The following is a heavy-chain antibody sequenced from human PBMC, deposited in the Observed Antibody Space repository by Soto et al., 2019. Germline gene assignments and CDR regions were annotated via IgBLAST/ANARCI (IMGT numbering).Heavy chain of an antibody. Sequence: QVQLVQSGAAVKKPGSSVKVSCKASGGTFSSYTISWVRQAPGQGLEWMGRIIPILGIANYAQKFQGRVTITADKSTSTAYMELSSLRSEDTAVYYCARDRLGCSSTSCYADNWFDPWGQGTLVTVSS. CDR2: IIPILGIA. CDR3: ARDRLGCSSTSCYADNWFDP. CDR1: GGTFSSYT. D-gene: IGHD2-2*01. J-gene: IGHJ5*02. V-gene: IGHV1-69*08.